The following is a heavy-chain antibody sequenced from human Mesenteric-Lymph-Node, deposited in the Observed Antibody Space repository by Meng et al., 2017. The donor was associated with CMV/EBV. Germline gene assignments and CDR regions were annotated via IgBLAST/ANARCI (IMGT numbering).Heavy chain of an antibody. J-gene: IGHJ6*02. CDR1: GFSVTYNF. V-gene: IGHV3-53*01. D-gene: IGHD2-15*01. Sequence: GESLKISCAASGFSVTYNFMTWVRQAPGKGLEWVSLISSGGTTYYADSVKGRFTISRDNSKNTLFLQMNNLAAEDTAMYYCARHPPGGDYYYGMDVWGQGTTVTVSS. CDR2: ISSGGTT. CDR3: ARHPPGGDYYYGMDV.